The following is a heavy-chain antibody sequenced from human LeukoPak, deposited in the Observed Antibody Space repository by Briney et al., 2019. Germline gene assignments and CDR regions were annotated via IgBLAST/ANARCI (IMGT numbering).Heavy chain of an antibody. J-gene: IGHJ6*03. D-gene: IGHD2-15*01. V-gene: IGHV3-66*01. CDR3: AKTSLWDGSGHYYYMDV. CDR1: GFTVSSNY. CDR2: IYSGGRT. Sequence: GGSLRLSCAASGFTVSSNYMTWVRQAPGKGLEWVSVIYSGGRTHYADSVKGRFTISRDNSKNTVYLQMDSLRAEDTALYYCAKTSLWDGSGHYYYMDVWGKGTTVTISS.